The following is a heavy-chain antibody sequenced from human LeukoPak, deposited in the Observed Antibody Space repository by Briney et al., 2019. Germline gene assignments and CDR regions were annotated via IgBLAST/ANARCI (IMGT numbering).Heavy chain of an antibody. D-gene: IGHD2-21*01. J-gene: IGHJ6*03. CDR1: GGSISSYY. CDR2: IYTSGST. V-gene: IGHV4-4*07. Sequence: SETLSLTCTVSGGSISSYYWSWIRQPAGKGLECIGRIYTSGSTNYNPPLKSRVTMSVDTSKNQFSLKLSSVTAADTAVYYCASAGVAAPYYYYYMDVWGKGTTVTVSS. CDR3: ASAGVAAPYYYYYMDV.